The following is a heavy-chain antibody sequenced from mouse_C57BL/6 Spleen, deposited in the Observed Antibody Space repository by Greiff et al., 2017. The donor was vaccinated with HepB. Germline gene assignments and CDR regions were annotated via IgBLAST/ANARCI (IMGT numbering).Heavy chain of an antibody. CDR1: GFTFSSYA. CDR2: ISDGGSYT. V-gene: IGHV5-4*01. J-gene: IGHJ3*01. CDR3: ARAYGNYVRAWFAY. D-gene: IGHD2-1*01. Sequence: VQLKESGGGLVKPGGSLKLSCAASGFTFSSYAMSWVRQTPEKRLEWVATISDGGSYTYYPDNVKGRFTISRDNAKNNLYLQMSHLKSEDTAMYYCARAYGNYVRAWFAYWGQGTLVTVSA.